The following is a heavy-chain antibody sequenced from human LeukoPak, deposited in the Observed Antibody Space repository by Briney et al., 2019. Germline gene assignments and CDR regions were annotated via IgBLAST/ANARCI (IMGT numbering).Heavy chain of an antibody. J-gene: IGHJ5*02. CDR3: AREGDSSSVGWFDP. Sequence: PSETLSLTCAVSGDSISSNNWWSWVRQAPGKGLEWIGEVYHSGTTNYNPSLKSQVTVSVDKSKNQFSLKLSSVTAADTAVYYCAREGDSSSVGWFDPWGQGTLVTVSS. CDR2: VYHSGTT. V-gene: IGHV4-4*02. CDR1: GDSISSNNW. D-gene: IGHD6-13*01.